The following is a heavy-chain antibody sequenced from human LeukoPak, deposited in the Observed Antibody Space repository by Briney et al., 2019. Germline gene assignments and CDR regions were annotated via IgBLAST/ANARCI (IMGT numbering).Heavy chain of an antibody. CDR3: TRRTSFYYYYMDV. J-gene: IGHJ6*03. D-gene: IGHD2-2*01. CDR2: IRSKAYGGTT. Sequence: GGSLRLSCVASGFTFSSYAMSWVRQAPGKGLEWVGFIRSKAYGGTTEYAASVKGRFTISRDDSKSIANLQMNSLKTEDTAVYYCTRRTSFYYYYMDVWGKGTTVTVSS. V-gene: IGHV3-49*04. CDR1: GFTFSSYA.